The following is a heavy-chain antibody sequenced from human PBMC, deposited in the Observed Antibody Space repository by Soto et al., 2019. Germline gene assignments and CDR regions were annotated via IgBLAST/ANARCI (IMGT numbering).Heavy chain of an antibody. J-gene: IGHJ4*02. CDR2: TKNKANNYII. D-gene: IGHD1-26*01. Sequence: ESGGGLVQPGGSLRLSCAASGFTLSDHYMDWVRQAPGKGLEWVGRTKNKANNYIIEYAASVKGRFTISRDDSKNSLYLQMNNLRTEDTAVYYCATWYSGSPRYWGQGTLVTVSS. CDR3: ATWYSGSPRY. V-gene: IGHV3-72*01. CDR1: GFTLSDHY.